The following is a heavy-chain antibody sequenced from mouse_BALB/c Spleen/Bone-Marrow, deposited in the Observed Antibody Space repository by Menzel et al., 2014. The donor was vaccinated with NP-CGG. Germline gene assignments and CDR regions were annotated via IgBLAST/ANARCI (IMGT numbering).Heavy chain of an antibody. J-gene: IGHJ4*01. CDR2: ISSGGST. CDR1: GFTFSSYA. Sequence: DVMLVESGGGLVKPGGSLKLSCAASGFTFSSYAMSWVRQTPEKRLEWVASISSGGSTYYLDSVKGRFTISRDNARNILYLQKSSLRSEDTAMYYCERGGGYDYGHYYAMDYWGQGTSVTVSS. CDR3: ERGGGYDYGHYYAMDY. D-gene: IGHD1-1*01. V-gene: IGHV5-6-5*01.